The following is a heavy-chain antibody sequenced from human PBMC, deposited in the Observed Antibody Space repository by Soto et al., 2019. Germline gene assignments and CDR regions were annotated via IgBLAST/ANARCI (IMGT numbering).Heavy chain of an antibody. CDR2: IIPIFGTA. J-gene: IGHJ6*02. CDR1: GGTFSSYA. D-gene: IGHD4-17*01. CDR3: ATVTTSGVHYYYGMDV. V-gene: IGHV1-69*01. Sequence: QVQLVQSGAEVKKPGSSLKVSCKASGGTFSSYAISWVREAPGQGLEWMGGIIPIFGTANYAQKFQGRVTITADESTSTAYMELSSLRSEDTAVYYCATVTTSGVHYYYGMDVWGQGTTVTVSS.